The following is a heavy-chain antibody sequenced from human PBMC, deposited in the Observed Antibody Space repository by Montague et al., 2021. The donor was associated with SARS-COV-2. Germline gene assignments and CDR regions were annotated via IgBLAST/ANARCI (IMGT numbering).Heavy chain of an antibody. Sequence: SETLSLTCTVSGGSISSYYWSWIQQPPGKGLKWIGYIYYSGSTNYNPSLKSRVTISVDTSKNQFSLKLSSVTAADTAVYYCATQPCTNGVCENWFDPWGQGTLVTVSS. CDR3: ATQPCTNGVCENWFDP. CDR1: GGSISSYY. CDR2: IYYSGST. D-gene: IGHD2-8*01. J-gene: IGHJ5*02. V-gene: IGHV4-59*01.